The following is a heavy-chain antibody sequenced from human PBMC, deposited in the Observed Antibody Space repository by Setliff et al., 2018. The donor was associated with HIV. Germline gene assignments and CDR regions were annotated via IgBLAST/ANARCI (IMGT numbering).Heavy chain of an antibody. J-gene: IGHJ3*01. Sequence: ASVKVSFKASGYTFTTYDINWVRQATVQGLEWMGWMNPNSGNTGYAERFQGRVTMTRETSISTVYMELTSLRSEDMAVYYCARGLRQNRSNSDVFDVWGQGTVVTVSS. CDR1: GYTFTTYD. D-gene: IGHD4-4*01. CDR2: MNPNSGNT. V-gene: IGHV1-8*02. CDR3: ARGLRQNRSNSDVFDV.